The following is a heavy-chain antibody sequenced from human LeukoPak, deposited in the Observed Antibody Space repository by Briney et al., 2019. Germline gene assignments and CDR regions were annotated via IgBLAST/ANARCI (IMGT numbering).Heavy chain of an antibody. CDR3: ARTKGDAFDI. D-gene: IGHD2-8*01. CDR2: IYYSGST. J-gene: IGHJ3*02. Sequence: SETLSLTCTVSGGSISSYYWSWIRQPPGKGLEWIGYIYYSGSTNYNPALKSRVTRSVDTSKNQFSLKLSSVTAADTAVYYCARTKGDAFDIWGQGTMVTVSS. V-gene: IGHV4-59*01. CDR1: GGSISSYY.